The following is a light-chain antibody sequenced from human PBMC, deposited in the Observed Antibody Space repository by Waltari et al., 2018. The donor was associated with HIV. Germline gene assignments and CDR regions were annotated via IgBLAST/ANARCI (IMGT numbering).Light chain of an antibody. CDR2: ENN. CDR1: SGRIASNY. J-gene: IGLJ2*01. CDR3: QSYLASNDVI. Sequence: NFMLTQPHSVSESPGKTVTISCTRSSGRIASNYVQWYQQRPGGAPTTVFYENNQRPSGVPDRFSGSIDSSSNSASLTISGLKTDDEADYYCQSYLASNDVIFGGGTTLTV. V-gene: IGLV6-57*04.